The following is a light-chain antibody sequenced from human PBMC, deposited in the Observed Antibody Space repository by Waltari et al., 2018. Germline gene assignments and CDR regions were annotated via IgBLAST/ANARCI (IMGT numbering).Light chain of an antibody. J-gene: IGLJ1*01. CDR3: LLFYGGAYV. CDR1: TGAVTSGSF. CDR2: SAN. V-gene: IGLV7-43*01. Sequence: QTVVTQEPSLTVSPGGTVTLTCAPSTGAVTSGSFPTWFQQRPGQPPRSLIYSANNKHSWTPARFSGSLIGGKAALTLSGVQPEDEAEYYCLLFYGGAYVFGTGTKLTVL.